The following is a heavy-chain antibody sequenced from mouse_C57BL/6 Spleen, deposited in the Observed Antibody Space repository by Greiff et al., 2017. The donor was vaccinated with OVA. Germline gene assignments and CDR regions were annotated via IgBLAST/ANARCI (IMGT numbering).Heavy chain of an antibody. CDR2: IYPGDGDT. CDR3: ARVYYYGSSQYYFDY. V-gene: IGHV1-80*01. J-gene: IGHJ2*01. Sequence: QVQLQQSGAELVKPGASVKISCKASGYAFSSYWMNWVKQRPGKGLEWIGQIYPGDGDTNYNGKFKGKATLTADKSSSTAYMQLSSLTSEDSAVYFCARVYYYGSSQYYFDYWGQGTTLTVSS. CDR1: GYAFSSYW. D-gene: IGHD1-1*01.